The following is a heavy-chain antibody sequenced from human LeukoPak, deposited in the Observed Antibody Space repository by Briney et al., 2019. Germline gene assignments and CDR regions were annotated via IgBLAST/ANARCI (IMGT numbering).Heavy chain of an antibody. CDR3: ARDSEKTSYYYDSSGYYFHAFDI. V-gene: IGHV1-69*04. D-gene: IGHD3-22*01. CDR2: IIPILGIA. J-gene: IGHJ3*02. Sequence: SVKVSCKASKGSFSSYAISWVRQAPGQGLEWMGRIIPILGIANYAQKFQGRVTITADKSTSTAYMELSSLRSEDTAVYYCARDSEKTSYYYDSSGYYFHAFDIWGQRTMVTVSS. CDR1: KGSFSSYA.